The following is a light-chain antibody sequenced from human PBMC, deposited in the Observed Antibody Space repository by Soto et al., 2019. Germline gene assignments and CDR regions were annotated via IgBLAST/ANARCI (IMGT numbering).Light chain of an antibody. CDR2: GVS. V-gene: IGLV2-14*03. J-gene: IGLJ1*01. CDR1: SSDIGGSNY. CDR3: YSSRSSSSTFYV. Sequence: QSALTQPASVSGSPGQSITISCDGTSSDIGGSNYVSWYQQHPGKAPKLMIYGVSNRPSGVSNRFSGSKSGNTASLTISGLQAEDEADYFCYSSRSSSSTFYVFGTGTKLTVL.